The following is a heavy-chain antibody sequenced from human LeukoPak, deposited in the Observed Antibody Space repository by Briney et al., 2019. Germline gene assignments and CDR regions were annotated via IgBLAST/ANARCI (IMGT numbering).Heavy chain of an antibody. V-gene: IGHV1-69*05. CDR3: ARQGWRPYYYYYMDV. CDR2: IIPIFGTA. CDR1: GGTFSSYA. D-gene: IGHD2-15*01. Sequence: ASVKASCKASGGTFSSYAISWVRQAPGQGLEWMGRIIPIFGTANYAQKFQGRVTITTDESTSTAYMELSSLRSEDTAVYYCARQGWRPYYYYYMDVWGKGTTVTVSS. J-gene: IGHJ6*03.